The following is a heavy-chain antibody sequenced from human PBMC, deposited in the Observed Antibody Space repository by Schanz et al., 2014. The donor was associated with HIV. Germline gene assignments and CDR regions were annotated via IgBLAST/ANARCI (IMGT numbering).Heavy chain of an antibody. V-gene: IGHV3-30*18. CDR3: AKDRNYYDSKYIGKGNYYYYYGMDV. D-gene: IGHD3-22*01. CDR2: ISYDGSNK. J-gene: IGHJ6*02. CDR1: GFNFNSYG. Sequence: QVQLVESGGGVVQPGRSLRLSCVASGFNFNSYGMHWVRQAPGKGLEWVAVISYDGSNKKYADSVKGRFTISRDNSKNTLYLQMKSLRPEDTAVYYCAKDRNYYDSKYIGKGNYYYYYGMDVWGQGTTVTVSS.